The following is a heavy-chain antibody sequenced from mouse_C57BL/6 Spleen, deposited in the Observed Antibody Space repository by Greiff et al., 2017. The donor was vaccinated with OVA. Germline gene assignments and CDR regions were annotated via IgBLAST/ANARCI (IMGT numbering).Heavy chain of an antibody. CDR1: GYTFTDYN. V-gene: IGHV1-22*01. Sequence: VQLQQSGPELVKPGASVKMSCKASGYTFTDYNMHWVKQSHGKSLEWIGYINPNNGGTSYNQKFKGKATLTVNKSSSTAYMELRSLTSEDSAVYYCGITTVVATRYAMDYWGQGTSVTVSS. CDR2: INPNNGGT. D-gene: IGHD1-1*01. J-gene: IGHJ4*01. CDR3: GITTVVATRYAMDY.